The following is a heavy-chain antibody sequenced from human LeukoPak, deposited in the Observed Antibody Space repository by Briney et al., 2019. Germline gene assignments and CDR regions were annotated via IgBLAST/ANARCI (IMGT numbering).Heavy chain of an antibody. D-gene: IGHD6-19*01. J-gene: IGHJ4*02. CDR2: ISSSGTNT. V-gene: IGHV3-21*04. Sequence: GSLRLSCVASGFTFSSYAMSWVRQAPGKGLEWVSGISSSGTNTYYADSVKGRFTISRDNAKNSLYLQMNSLRAEDTAVYYCARGEIAVAGYDYWGQGTLVTVSS. CDR1: GFTFSSYA. CDR3: ARGEIAVAGYDY.